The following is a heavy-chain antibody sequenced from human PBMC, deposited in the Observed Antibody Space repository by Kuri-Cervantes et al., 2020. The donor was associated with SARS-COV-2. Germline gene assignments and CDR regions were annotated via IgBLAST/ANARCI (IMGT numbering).Heavy chain of an antibody. CDR3: ARAYGFLRYIYYMDV. J-gene: IGHJ6*03. Sequence: GSLRLSCAFYGESFSGYYWNWIRQSPGKGLGWIGEVNHRGSTNYNPSLKSRVTISVDTSSKQFSLHLGSVTAADTAVYYCARAYGFLRYIYYMDVWGRGTTVTVSS. V-gene: IGHV4-34*01. D-gene: IGHD4-17*01. CDR1: GESFSGYY. CDR2: VNHRGST.